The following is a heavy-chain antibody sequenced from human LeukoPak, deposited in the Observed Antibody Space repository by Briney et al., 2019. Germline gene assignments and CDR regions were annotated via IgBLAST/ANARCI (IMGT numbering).Heavy chain of an antibody. V-gene: IGHV3-23*01. CDR3: AKDRRPLTYYYDSSGYPLDY. D-gene: IGHD3-22*01. J-gene: IGHJ4*02. CDR2: ISGSGGGT. Sequence: PGGSLRLSCAASGFTFTTYAMSWVRQAPGKGLEWVSAISGSGGGTYYADSVKGRFTISRDNSKNTVYLQMKSLRAEDTAVYYCAKDRRPLTYYYDSSGYPLDYWGQGTLVTVSS. CDR1: GFTFTTYA.